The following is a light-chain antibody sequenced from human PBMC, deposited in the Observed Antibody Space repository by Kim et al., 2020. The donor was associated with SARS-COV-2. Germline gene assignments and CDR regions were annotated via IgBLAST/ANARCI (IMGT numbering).Light chain of an antibody. CDR3: QHYDNSPYT. J-gene: IGKJ2*01. Sequence: EILLTQSPGTLSLSPGERATLSCRASQSVDSYYLAWYQQKLGQAPRLLIYGASIRATGIPDRFSGSGSGTDFTLTISRLEPEDFAVYYCQHYDNSPYTFGQGTKLEI. V-gene: IGKV3-20*01. CDR2: GAS. CDR1: QSVDSYY.